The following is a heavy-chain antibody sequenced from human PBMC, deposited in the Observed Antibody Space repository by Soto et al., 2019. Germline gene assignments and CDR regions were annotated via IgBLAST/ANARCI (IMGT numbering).Heavy chain of an antibody. CDR3: ARARFSVAGRDFDY. CDR1: GGSISSYY. J-gene: IGHJ4*02. D-gene: IGHD6-19*01. V-gene: IGHV4-59*01. CDR2: IYYSGST. Sequence: SETLSLTCTVSGGSISSYYWSWIRQPPGKGLEWIGYIYYSGSTNYNPSLKSRVTISVDTSKNQFSLKLSSVTVADTAVYYCARARFSVAGRDFDYWGQGTLVTVSS.